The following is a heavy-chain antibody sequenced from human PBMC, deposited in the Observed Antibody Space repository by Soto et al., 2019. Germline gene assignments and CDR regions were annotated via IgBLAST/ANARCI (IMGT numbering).Heavy chain of an antibody. J-gene: IGHJ6*03. Sequence: EVQLLESGGGLVQPGGSLRLSCAASGFTFSSYAMSWVRQAPGKGLVWVSAISGSGGSTYYADSVTGRFTISRDSSKNTPYLQMNSLRAENTAVYYSAKVGGYQLPLFADYYYVAVWGKGNTVTVSS. CDR3: AKVGGYQLPLFADYYYVAV. CDR2: ISGSGGST. V-gene: IGHV3-23*01. D-gene: IGHD2-2*01. CDR1: GFTFSSYA.